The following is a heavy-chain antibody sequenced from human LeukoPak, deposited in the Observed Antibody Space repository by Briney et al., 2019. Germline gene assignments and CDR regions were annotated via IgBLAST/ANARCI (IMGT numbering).Heavy chain of an antibody. D-gene: IGHD4-17*01. CDR2: INAGNGNT. V-gene: IGHV1-3*01. CDR3: ARLGDYGDSPFDY. Sequence: GSVKVSCKASGYTFTSYAMHWVRPAPGQRLEWMGWINAGNGNTKYSQKFQGRVTITRDTSASTAYMELSSLRSEDTAVYYCARLGDYGDSPFDYWGQGTLVTVSS. CDR1: GYTFTSYA. J-gene: IGHJ4*02.